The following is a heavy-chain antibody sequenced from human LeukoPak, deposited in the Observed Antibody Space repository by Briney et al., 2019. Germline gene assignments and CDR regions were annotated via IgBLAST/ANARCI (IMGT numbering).Heavy chain of an antibody. V-gene: IGHV4-30-2*01. CDR3: ARGQGYSSGWYEKLRYFDL. D-gene: IGHD6-19*01. CDR1: GGSLSSGGYS. CDR2: INHSGST. J-gene: IGHJ2*01. Sequence: SQTLSLTCAVSGGSLSSGGYSWSWIRQPPGKGLEWIGEINHSGSTNYNPSLKSRVTISVDTSKNQFSLKLSSVTAADTAVYYCARGQGYSSGWYEKLRYFDLWGRGTLVTVSS.